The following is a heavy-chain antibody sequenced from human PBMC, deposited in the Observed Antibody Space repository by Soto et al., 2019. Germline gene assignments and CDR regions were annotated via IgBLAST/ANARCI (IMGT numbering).Heavy chain of an antibody. J-gene: IGHJ4*02. Sequence: PGGSLRLSCAASGFTFSSFAMSWVRQAPGKGLEWVSAISGSGGSTYYADSVKGRFTISRDNSKNTLYLQMNSLRAEDTAVYYCAKDYSGSSSYFDYWGQGTLVTGSS. CDR1: GFTFSSFA. V-gene: IGHV3-23*01. D-gene: IGHD1-26*01. CDR2: ISGSGGST. CDR3: AKDYSGSSSYFDY.